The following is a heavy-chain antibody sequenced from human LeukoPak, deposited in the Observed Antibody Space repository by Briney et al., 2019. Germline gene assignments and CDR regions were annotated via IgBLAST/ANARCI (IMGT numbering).Heavy chain of an antibody. CDR2: MYHSEST. V-gene: IGHV4-38-2*01. Sequence: SETLSLTCAVSGYSISRGDSWGWIRQPPGMGLEWIGNMYHSESTHYNPSLKSRVTISPDTSKNQFSLKLSSVTAADTAVYYCARFDHVWETHGMDAFDLWGQGTMVTVSS. CDR3: ARFDHVWETHGMDAFDL. D-gene: IGHD3-16*01. CDR1: GYSISRGDS. J-gene: IGHJ3*01.